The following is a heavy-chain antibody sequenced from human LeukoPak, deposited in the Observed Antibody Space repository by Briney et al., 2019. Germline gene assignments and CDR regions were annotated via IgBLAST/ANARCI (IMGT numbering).Heavy chain of an antibody. V-gene: IGHV3-33*01. Sequence: GGSLRLSCAASGFTLSSYGMHWVRQAPGKGLEWVALIWYDGSSKHYADSVRGRFTISRDNSKNTLYLQMNSLRAEDTAVYYCARDFELSHWGQGTLVTVSS. CDR3: ARDFELSH. J-gene: IGHJ4*02. D-gene: IGHD3-16*02. CDR2: IWYDGSSK. CDR1: GFTLSSYG.